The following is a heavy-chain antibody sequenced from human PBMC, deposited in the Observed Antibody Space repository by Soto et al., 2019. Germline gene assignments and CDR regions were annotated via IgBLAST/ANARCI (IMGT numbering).Heavy chain of an antibody. D-gene: IGHD4-17*01. V-gene: IGHV3-23*01. CDR3: GKDPNGDYVGGFEF. CDR1: GFTFNNYA. Sequence: GGSLRLSCAAAGFTFNNYAMSWVRQAPGKGLEWVSGISASGSRTFYADSVKGRFTVSRDFSKNTLSLQMDSLRAEDTAVYFCGKDPNGDYVGGFEFWGPGTMVTVSS. J-gene: IGHJ3*01. CDR2: ISASGSRT.